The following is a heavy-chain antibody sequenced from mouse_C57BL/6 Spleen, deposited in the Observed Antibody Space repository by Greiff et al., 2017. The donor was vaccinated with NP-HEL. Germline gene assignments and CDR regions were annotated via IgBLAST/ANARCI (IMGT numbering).Heavy chain of an antibody. CDR3: ARSGYGNYVWYFDV. CDR2: IYPRSGNT. J-gene: IGHJ1*03. CDR1: GYTFTSYG. Sequence: QVQLQQSGAELARPGASVKLSCKASGYTFTSYGISWVKQRTGQGLEWIGEIYPRSGNTYYNEKFKGKATLTADKSSSTAYMELRSLTSEDSAVYFCARSGYGNYVWYFDVWGTGTTVTVSS. V-gene: IGHV1-81*01. D-gene: IGHD2-10*02.